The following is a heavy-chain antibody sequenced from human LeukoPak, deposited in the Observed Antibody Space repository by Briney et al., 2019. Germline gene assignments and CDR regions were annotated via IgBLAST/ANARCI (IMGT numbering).Heavy chain of an antibody. CDR1: GYTFTSYY. V-gene: IGHV1-46*01. CDR2: INPSGGSA. Sequence: ASVKVSCKASGYTFTSYYMHWVRQAPGQGLEWMGIINPSGGSATYAQKFQDRLTMTRDTSTSTVYMELSSLRSDDTAIYYCARGFSYGCDYWGQGTLVTVSS. D-gene: IGHD5-18*01. CDR3: ARGFSYGCDY. J-gene: IGHJ4*02.